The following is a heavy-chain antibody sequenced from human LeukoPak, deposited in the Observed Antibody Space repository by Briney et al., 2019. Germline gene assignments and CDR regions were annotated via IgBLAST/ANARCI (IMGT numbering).Heavy chain of an antibody. CDR3: ARDKAVGVTHFDY. CDR1: GFTFSTYW. D-gene: IGHD1-26*01. V-gene: IGHV3-7*03. J-gene: IGHJ4*02. Sequence: GGSLRLSCAASGFTFSTYWMSWVRQAPGKGLEWVANIKQDGSEKYYVDSVKGRFTISRDNAKNSLYLQMNSLRAEDTAVYYCARDKAVGVTHFDYWGQGTLVTVSS. CDR2: IKQDGSEK.